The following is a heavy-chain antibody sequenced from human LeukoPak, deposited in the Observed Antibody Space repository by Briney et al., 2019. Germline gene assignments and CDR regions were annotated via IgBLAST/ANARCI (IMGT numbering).Heavy chain of an antibody. J-gene: IGHJ4*02. D-gene: IGHD2-2*01. Sequence: SDTLSLTCAVSGGSISNYYCSWIRQPPGKGLESIGYIYYSGNTNYNPSLKSRVTISVDTSKNQFSLKLNSVTAADTAVYYCARVRYCSTNRCYDREFDNWGQGTLVTVSS. CDR2: IYYSGNT. CDR1: GGSISNYY. CDR3: ARVRYCSTNRCYDREFDN. V-gene: IGHV4-59*07.